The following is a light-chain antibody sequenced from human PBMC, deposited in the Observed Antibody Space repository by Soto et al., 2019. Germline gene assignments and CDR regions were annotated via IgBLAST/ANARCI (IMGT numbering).Light chain of an antibody. CDR1: HSVGSN. CDR2: GAS. J-gene: IGKJ4*01. Sequence: VMTQSPTTLSVSPGERATISCRASHSVGSNLAWYQQNPGQAPRLLIYGASTRATGVPARFSGSGSATQFTLTISSLQYEDFGFYYCQQYKQWPVAFGGGTKVEIK. V-gene: IGKV3-15*01. CDR3: QQYKQWPVA.